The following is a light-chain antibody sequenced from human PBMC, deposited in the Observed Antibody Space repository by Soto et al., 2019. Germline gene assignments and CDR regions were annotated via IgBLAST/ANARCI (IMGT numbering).Light chain of an antibody. J-gene: IGLJ2*01. V-gene: IGLV2-14*03. CDR1: TRDVGGYNY. CDR2: DVT. Sequence: QSALTQPASVSGSPGQSITISCTGTTRDVGGYNYVSWYQQHPGKTSKLMIYDVTNRPSGVSNRFSGSKSGNTASLTISGLQAEDEADYYCSSYTSSSTPVVFGGGTKLTVL. CDR3: SSYTSSSTPVV.